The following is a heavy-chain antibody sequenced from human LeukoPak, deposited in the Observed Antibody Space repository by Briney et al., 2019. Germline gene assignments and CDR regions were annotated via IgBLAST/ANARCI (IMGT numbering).Heavy chain of an antibody. CDR3: ARGGNSGSPGY. Sequence: GGSLRLSCAASGFTFSSYTMNWVRQPPGKGLEWVSNIGTSSTTIYYADSVRGRFTISRDNAKNSLYLQMNSLRAEDTAVYYCARGGNSGSPGYWGQGILVTVSS. CDR2: IGTSSTTI. D-gene: IGHD1-26*01. CDR1: GFTFSSYT. J-gene: IGHJ4*02. V-gene: IGHV3-48*04.